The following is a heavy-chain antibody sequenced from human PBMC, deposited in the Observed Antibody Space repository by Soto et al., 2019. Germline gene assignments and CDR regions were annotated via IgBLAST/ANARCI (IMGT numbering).Heavy chain of an antibody. J-gene: IGHJ5*02. CDR1: GGSISSGGYS. CDR3: ASGGSDDHYSSFNWFDP. D-gene: IGHD2-21*01. V-gene: IGHV4-30-2*01. Sequence: QLQLQESGSGLVKPSQTLSLTCAVSGGSISSGGYSWTWIRHPPRRGLEWIGYIYHSGSTYYNQCLISRITISVDRSKNRFSLKLSSVTAADTAVYYCASGGSDDHYSSFNWFDPWGQGTLVTVSS. CDR2: IYHSGST.